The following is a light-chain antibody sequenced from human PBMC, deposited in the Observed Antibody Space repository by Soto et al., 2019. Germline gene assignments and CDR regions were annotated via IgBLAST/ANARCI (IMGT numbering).Light chain of an antibody. J-gene: IGKJ1*01. CDR2: AAS. CDR1: QSISSY. CDR3: QQSYSTPRRT. V-gene: IGKV1-39*01. Sequence: DVQMTQTPSSLSASVGDRVTITCRVSQSISSYLNWYQQKPGKAPKLLIYAASSLQSGVPSRFSGSGSGTDFTLTISSLQPEDFATYYCQQSYSTPRRTFGQGTKV.